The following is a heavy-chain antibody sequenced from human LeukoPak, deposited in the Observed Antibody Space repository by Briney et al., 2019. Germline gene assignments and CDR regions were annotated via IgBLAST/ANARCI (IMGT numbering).Heavy chain of an antibody. J-gene: IGHJ4*02. V-gene: IGHV3-20*01. Sequence: GGSLRLSCAASGFTFDDYGMSWVRQAPGKGLEWVSGINWNGGSTGYADSVKGRFTISRDNAKDSLYLQMNSLRAEDTALYHCARDDSGTIDYWGQGTLVTVSS. CDR1: GFTFDDYG. CDR2: INWNGGST. D-gene: IGHD4/OR15-4a*01. CDR3: ARDDSGTIDY.